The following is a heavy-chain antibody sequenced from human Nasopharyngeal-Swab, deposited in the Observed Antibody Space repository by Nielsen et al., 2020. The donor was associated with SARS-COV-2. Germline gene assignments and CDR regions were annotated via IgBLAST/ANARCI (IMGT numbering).Heavy chain of an antibody. D-gene: IGHD4-23*01. CDR1: GFTFSSYA. V-gene: IGHV3-23*01. Sequence: GESLKISCAASGFTFSSYAMSWVRQAPGKGLKWVSAISGSGGSTYYADSVKGRFTISRDNSKNTLYLQMNSLRAEDTAVYYCAYGGNSLFDYWGQGTLVTVSS. CDR2: ISGSGGST. J-gene: IGHJ4*02. CDR3: AYGGNSLFDY.